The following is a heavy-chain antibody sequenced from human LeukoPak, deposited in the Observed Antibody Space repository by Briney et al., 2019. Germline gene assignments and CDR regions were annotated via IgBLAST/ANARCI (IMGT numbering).Heavy chain of an antibody. V-gene: IGHV4-61*02. D-gene: IGHD2-2*01. CDR3: ARESEDIVVVPAEQDGLFDI. Sequence: PSQTLSLTCTVSGGSIRSGSYYWSWIRQPAGKGLEWIGRIYTSGSTNYNPSLRSRVTISLDTSKNQFSLKLSSVTAADTAVYYCARESEDIVVVPAEQDGLFDIWGQGTMVTVSS. CDR2: IYTSGST. J-gene: IGHJ3*02. CDR1: GGSIRSGSYY.